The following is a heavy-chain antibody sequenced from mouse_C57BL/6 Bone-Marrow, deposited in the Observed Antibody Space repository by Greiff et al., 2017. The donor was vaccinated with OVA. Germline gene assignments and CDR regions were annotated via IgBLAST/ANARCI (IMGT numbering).Heavy chain of an antibody. D-gene: IGHD2-3*01. CDR3: ARGYDLDY. Sequence: QVQLKESGAELVRPGASVKLSCKASGYTFTDYYINWVKQRPGQGLEWIARIYPGSGNTYYNEKFKGKATLTAEKSSSTAYMQLSSLTSEDSAVYFCARGYDLDYWGQGTTLTVSS. J-gene: IGHJ2*01. V-gene: IGHV1-76*01. CDR1: GYTFTDYY. CDR2: IYPGSGNT.